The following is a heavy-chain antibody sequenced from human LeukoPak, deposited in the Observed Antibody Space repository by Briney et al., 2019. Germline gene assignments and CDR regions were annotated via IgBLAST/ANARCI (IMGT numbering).Heavy chain of an antibody. V-gene: IGHV4-30-2*01. CDR3: GRGGIAAAASGIDY. CDR1: GGSISSGGYS. Sequence: SQPLSLTCAVSGGSISSGGYSWSWIRQPPGKGLEWIGYIYQNGNTYYNPSLKSRVTISVDRSKNQFSLNLSSATAADTAVYYCGRGGIAAAASGIDYWGQGTLVAVSS. CDR2: IYQNGNT. D-gene: IGHD6-13*01. J-gene: IGHJ4*02.